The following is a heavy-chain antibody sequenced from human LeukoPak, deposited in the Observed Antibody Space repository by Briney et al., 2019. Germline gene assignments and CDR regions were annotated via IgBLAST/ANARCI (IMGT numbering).Heavy chain of an antibody. D-gene: IGHD6-13*01. V-gene: IGHV2-5*02. CDR1: GFSLTTSGVG. CDR3: AHGGYSSSCFDY. Sequence: SGPTLVNPTPTLTLTCTCSGFSLTTSGVGVGWVRQPPGKALEWLALIYWDDDKYYSPSLKSRLTITRDTSKNQVVLTMTNMDPVDTATYYCAHGGYSSSCFDYWGQGTLVTVSS. J-gene: IGHJ4*02. CDR2: IYWDDDK.